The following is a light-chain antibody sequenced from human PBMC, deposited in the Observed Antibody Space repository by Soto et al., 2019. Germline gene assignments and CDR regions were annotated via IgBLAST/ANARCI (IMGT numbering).Light chain of an antibody. CDR3: QEYSKWLFT. V-gene: IGKV3-15*01. J-gene: IGKJ4*01. Sequence: VTKYPPAPLSFPRGKGTIPSRGSRRGIGSNLGWYQQKPGQAPRLLIYGASTRATGIPARFSGSGSGTDFTLSISSLQSEDVADYYCQEYSKWLFTFGGGTKVEIK. CDR1: RGIGSN. CDR2: GAS.